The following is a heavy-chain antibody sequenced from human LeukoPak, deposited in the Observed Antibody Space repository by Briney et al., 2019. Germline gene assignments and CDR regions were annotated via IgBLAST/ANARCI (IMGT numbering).Heavy chain of an antibody. CDR1: GFTFSSYG. D-gene: IGHD3-3*01. Sequence: GGSLRLSCAASGFTFSSYGMHWVRQAPGKGLEWVAVIWYDGSNKYYADSVKGRFTISRDNSKNTLYLQMNGLRAEDTAVYYCAKEGRGYYMYNWFDPWGQGTLVTVSS. CDR3: AKEGRGYYMYNWFDP. CDR2: IWYDGSNK. V-gene: IGHV3-33*06. J-gene: IGHJ5*02.